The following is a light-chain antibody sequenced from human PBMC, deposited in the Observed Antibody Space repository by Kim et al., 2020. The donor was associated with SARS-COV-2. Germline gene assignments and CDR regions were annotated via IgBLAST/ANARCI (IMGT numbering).Light chain of an antibody. V-gene: IGKV3-11*01. Sequence: LSPGERATLSCRASQSVSSYLAWYQQKPGQAPRLLIYDASNRATGIPARFSGSGSGTDFTLTISSLEPEDFAVYYCQQRGSWPLTFGGGTKVEIK. CDR1: QSVSSY. CDR3: QQRGSWPLT. J-gene: IGKJ4*01. CDR2: DAS.